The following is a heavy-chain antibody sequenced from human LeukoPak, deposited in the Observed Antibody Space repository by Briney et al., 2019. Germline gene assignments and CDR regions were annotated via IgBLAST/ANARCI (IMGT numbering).Heavy chain of an antibody. D-gene: IGHD2-2*01. CDR3: ARGYCSSTSCYGYYYYGMDV. CDR2: ISSSSSYI. CDR1: GFTFSNAW. J-gene: IGHJ6*02. V-gene: IGHV3-21*01. Sequence: GGSLRLSCAASGFTFSNAWMNWVRQAPGKGLEWVSPISSSSSYIYYADSVKGRFTISRDNAKNSLYLQMNSLRAEDTAVYYCARGYCSSTSCYGYYYYGMDVWGQGTTVTVSS.